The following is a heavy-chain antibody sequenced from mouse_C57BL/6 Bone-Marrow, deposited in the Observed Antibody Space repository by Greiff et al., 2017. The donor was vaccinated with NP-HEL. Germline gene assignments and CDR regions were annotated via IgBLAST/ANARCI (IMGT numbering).Heavy chain of an antibody. CDR2: INPNNGGT. CDR3: ARREVYYGYDEFPYYAMDY. Sequence: EVQLQQSGPELVKPGASVKMSCKASGYTFTDYNMHWVKQSHGKSLEWIGYINPNNGGTSYNQKFKGKATLTVNKSSSTAYMELRSLTSEDSAVYYCARREVYYGYDEFPYYAMDYWGQGTSVTVSS. CDR1: GYTFTDYN. V-gene: IGHV1-22*01. D-gene: IGHD2-2*01. J-gene: IGHJ4*01.